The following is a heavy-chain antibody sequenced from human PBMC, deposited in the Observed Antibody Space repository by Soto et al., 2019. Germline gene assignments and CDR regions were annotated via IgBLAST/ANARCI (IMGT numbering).Heavy chain of an antibody. D-gene: IGHD3-3*01. CDR3: ARDRMLPNYDFWSGYALGY. CDR1: GYTFTNYY. J-gene: IGHJ4*02. Sequence: ASVKVSCKASGYTFTNYYIHWVRQAPGQGLEWMGIINPTGGSTNYAQKFQGRVTLTMDTSTSTVYMELSSLRSEDTAVYYCARDRMLPNYDFWSGYALGYWGQGTLVTVSS. V-gene: IGHV1-46*01. CDR2: INPTGGST.